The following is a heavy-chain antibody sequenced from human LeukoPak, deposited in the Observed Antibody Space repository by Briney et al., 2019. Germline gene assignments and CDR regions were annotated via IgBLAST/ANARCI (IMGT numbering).Heavy chain of an antibody. CDR1: GYTFTGYY. CDR3: ARIRLLWFGELSLDY. Sequence: GASVKVSCKASGYTFTGYYMHWVRQAPGQGLEWMGWINPNSGGTNYVQKFQGRVTMTRDTSISTAYMELSRLTSDDTAVYYCARIRLLWFGELSLDYWGQGTLVTVSS. D-gene: IGHD3-10*01. CDR2: INPNSGGT. V-gene: IGHV1-2*02. J-gene: IGHJ4*02.